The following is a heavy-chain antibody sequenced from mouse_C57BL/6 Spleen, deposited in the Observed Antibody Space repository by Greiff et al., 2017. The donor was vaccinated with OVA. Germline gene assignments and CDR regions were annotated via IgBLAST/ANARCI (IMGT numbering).Heavy chain of an antibody. Sequence: EVQVVESGGDLVKPGGSLKLSCAASGFTFSSYGMSWVRQTPDKRLEWVATISSGGSYTYYPDSVKGRFTISRDNAKNTLYLQMSSLKSEDTAMYYCARKASSYGSSRDYFDYWGQGTTLTVSS. J-gene: IGHJ2*01. CDR2: ISSGGSYT. V-gene: IGHV5-6*01. CDR3: ARKASSYGSSRDYFDY. D-gene: IGHD1-1*01. CDR1: GFTFSSYG.